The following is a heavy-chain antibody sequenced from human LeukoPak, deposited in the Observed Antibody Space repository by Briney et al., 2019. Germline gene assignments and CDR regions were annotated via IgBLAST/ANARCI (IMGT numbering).Heavy chain of an antibody. J-gene: IGHJ4*02. CDR1: GFTFSSYW. D-gene: IGHD2-2*02. Sequence: GGSLRLSCAASGFTFSSYWMRWVRQAPGKGLEWVANIKQDGSEKYYVDSVKGRFTISRDNAKNSLYLQMNSLRAEDTAVYYCASLWGYCSSTSCYTLPSIDYWGQGTLVTVSS. CDR2: IKQDGSEK. V-gene: IGHV3-7*01. CDR3: ASLWGYCSSTSCYTLPSIDY.